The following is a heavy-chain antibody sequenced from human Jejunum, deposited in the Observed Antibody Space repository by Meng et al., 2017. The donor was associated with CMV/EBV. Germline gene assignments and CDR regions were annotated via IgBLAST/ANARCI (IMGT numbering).Heavy chain of an antibody. CDR3: ARYLRFLGRCFGMDV. Sequence: GFPFTGPTIHWVRQAPGQGLEWMGWINPDSGGTNYAQKFLGRVTMTSDTSILTAYMELSSLRSDDPAVYYCARYLRFLGRCFGMDVWGQGTTVTVSS. CDR1: GFPFTGPT. D-gene: IGHD3-3*01. CDR2: INPDSGGT. V-gene: IGHV1-2*02. J-gene: IGHJ6*02.